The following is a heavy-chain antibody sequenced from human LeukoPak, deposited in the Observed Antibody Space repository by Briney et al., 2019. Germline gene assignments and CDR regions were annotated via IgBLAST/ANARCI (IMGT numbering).Heavy chain of an antibody. CDR3: VRASPYNYDSSGLQRDSFDI. CDR1: GFTYSSYS. J-gene: IGHJ3*02. D-gene: IGHD3-22*01. CDR2: IRSKAYGETT. Sequence: GSLRLSCAASGFTYSSYSMNWVRQAPGKGLEWVGFIRSKAYGETTEYAASVRGRSTISRDDSRSIAYLQMNRLTIEDTAVYFCVRASPYNYDSSGLQRDSFDIWGQGTTVIVSS. V-gene: IGHV3-49*04.